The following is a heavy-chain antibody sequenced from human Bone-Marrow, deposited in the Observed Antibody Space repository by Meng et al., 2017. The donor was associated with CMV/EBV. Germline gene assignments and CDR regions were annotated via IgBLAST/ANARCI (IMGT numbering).Heavy chain of an antibody. D-gene: IGHD1-26*01. CDR1: GGTFSSYA. J-gene: IGHJ4*02. CDR3: ARVGERSGSYACVY. Sequence: ASVKVSCKVSGGTFSSYAISWVRQAPGQGLEWMGWMNPNSGNTGYAQKFQGRVTMTRNTSISTAYMELSSLRSEDTAVYYCARVGERSGSYACVYWGQGTLVTVSS. CDR2: MNPNSGNT. V-gene: IGHV1-8*02.